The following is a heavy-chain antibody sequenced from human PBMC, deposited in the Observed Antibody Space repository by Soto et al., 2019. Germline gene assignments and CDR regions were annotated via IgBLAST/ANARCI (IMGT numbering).Heavy chain of an antibody. CDR2: IYYSGST. V-gene: IGHV4-61*05. CDR1: GGSIASSLYY. CDR3: ARNNGRENYYDSSGYWYYFDY. D-gene: IGHD3-22*01. Sequence: LSLTCTVSGGSIASSLYYWGWVRQSPGKGLEWIGYIYYSGSTNYKSSLKSRVTISVDTSKNQFSLKLSSVTAADTAVYYCARNNGRENYYDSSGYWYYFDYWGQGTLVTVS. J-gene: IGHJ4*02.